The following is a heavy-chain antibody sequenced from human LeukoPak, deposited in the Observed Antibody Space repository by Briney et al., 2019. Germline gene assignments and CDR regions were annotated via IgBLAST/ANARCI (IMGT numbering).Heavy chain of an antibody. Sequence: SETLSLTCTVSGGSISSSSYYWGWIRQPPGKGLEWIGSIYYSGSTYYNPSLKSRVTISVDTSKNQFSLKLSSVTAADTAVYYCAREVRGWYYFDYWGQGTLVTVSS. CDR1: GGSISSSSYY. D-gene: IGHD6-19*01. CDR2: IYYSGST. CDR3: AREVRGWYYFDY. J-gene: IGHJ4*02. V-gene: IGHV4-39*02.